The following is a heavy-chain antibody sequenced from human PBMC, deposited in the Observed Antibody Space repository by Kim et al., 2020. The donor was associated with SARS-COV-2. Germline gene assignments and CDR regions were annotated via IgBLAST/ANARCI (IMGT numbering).Heavy chain of an antibody. V-gene: IGHV1-18*01. Sequence: ASVKVSCKASGYTFTSYGISWVRQAPGQGLEWMGWISAYNGNTNYAQKLQGRVTMTTDTSTSTAYMELRSLRSDDTAVYYCARDLSIYSSSWYFQHWGQGTLVTVSS. D-gene: IGHD6-13*01. CDR2: ISAYNGNT. CDR1: GYTFTSYG. CDR3: ARDLSIYSSSWYFQH. J-gene: IGHJ1*01.